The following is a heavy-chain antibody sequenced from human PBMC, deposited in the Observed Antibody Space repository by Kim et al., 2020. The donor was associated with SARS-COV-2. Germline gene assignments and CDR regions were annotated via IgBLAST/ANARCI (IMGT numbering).Heavy chain of an antibody. J-gene: IGHJ4*02. V-gene: IGHV4-34*01. D-gene: IGHD3-10*01. Sequence: SETLSLTCAVYGGSFSGYYWSWIRQPPGKGLEWIGEINHSGSTNYNPSLKSRVTISVDTSKNQFSLKLSSVTAADTAVYYCARTRDYYGSGSYLIDYWGQGTLVTVSS. CDR3: ARTRDYYGSGSYLIDY. CDR2: INHSGST. CDR1: GGSFSGYY.